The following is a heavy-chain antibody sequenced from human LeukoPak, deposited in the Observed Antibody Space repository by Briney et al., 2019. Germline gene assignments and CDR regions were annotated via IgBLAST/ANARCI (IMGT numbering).Heavy chain of an antibody. Sequence: ASVKVSCKASGYTFTNYYIHWVRQAPGQGLEWMGVINPSGGSTSYAQMFQGRVTMTRDRSTNTAYMELSSLRSADTAVYYCARGRDYFDSSGDYNGYWGQGTLVTVSA. D-gene: IGHD3-22*01. CDR3: ARGRDYFDSSGDYNGY. V-gene: IGHV1-46*01. CDR2: INPSGGST. CDR1: GYTFTNYY. J-gene: IGHJ4*02.